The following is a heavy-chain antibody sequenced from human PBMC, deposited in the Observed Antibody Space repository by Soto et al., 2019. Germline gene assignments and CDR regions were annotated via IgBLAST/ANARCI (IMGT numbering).Heavy chain of an antibody. Sequence: QVQLVESGGGLVKPGGSLRLSCAASGFTFSDYYMTWIRQAPGKGLEWVSYIDGSGTIIYYADSVKGRFTISRDNAQNSPFLQMNSLRAEDTAIYYCVTARGPQGWFDPWGQGTLVTVSS. J-gene: IGHJ5*02. V-gene: IGHV3-11*01. CDR1: GFTFSDYY. D-gene: IGHD3-10*01. CDR3: VTARGPQGWFDP. CDR2: IDGSGTII.